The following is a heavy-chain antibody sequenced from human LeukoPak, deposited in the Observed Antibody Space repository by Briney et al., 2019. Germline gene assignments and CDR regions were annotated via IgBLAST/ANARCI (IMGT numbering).Heavy chain of an antibody. CDR3: VKGYCSSISCFGDY. CDR2: ISSNGGST. CDR1: GFTFSSYA. J-gene: IGHJ4*02. Sequence: GGSLRLSCSASGFTFSSYAMHWVRQAPGKGVEYVSAISSNGGSTYYADSVKGRFTISRDNSKNTLYLQMSSLRAEDTAVYYCVKGYCSSISCFGDYWGQGTLVTFSS. V-gene: IGHV3-64D*09. D-gene: IGHD2-2*01.